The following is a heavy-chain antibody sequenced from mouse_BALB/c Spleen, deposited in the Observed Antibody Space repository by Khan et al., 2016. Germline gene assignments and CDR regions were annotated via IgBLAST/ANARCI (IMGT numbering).Heavy chain of an antibody. D-gene: IGHD1-1*01. Sequence: EVKLLEPGGGLVQPGGSLKLSCAASGFAFSRYWMSWVRQAPGKGLEWIGEINPDSSTINYTPSLKDKFIISRDNAKNTLYLQMSKVRAEDTVLYYCARAGYYGYLVNWGQGTLVTVSA. CDR1: GFAFSRYW. V-gene: IGHV4-1*02. CDR3: ARAGYYGYLVN. J-gene: IGHJ3*01. CDR2: INPDSSTI.